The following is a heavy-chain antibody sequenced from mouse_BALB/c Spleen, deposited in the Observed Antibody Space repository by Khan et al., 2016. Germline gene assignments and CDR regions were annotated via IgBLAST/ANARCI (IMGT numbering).Heavy chain of an antibody. CDR3: ASKGTVPRMDY. D-gene: IGHD1-1*01. J-gene: IGHJ4*01. Sequence: DLVKPGASVKLSCKASGYTFTSYWINWIKQRPGQGLEWIGRIAPGSGSTSYNEIFKGKATLTVDTSSCTAYIQLSSLSSEDSAVYVCASKGTVPRMDYWGQGTSVTVSS. CDR2: IAPGSGST. V-gene: IGHV1S41*01. CDR1: GYTFTSYW.